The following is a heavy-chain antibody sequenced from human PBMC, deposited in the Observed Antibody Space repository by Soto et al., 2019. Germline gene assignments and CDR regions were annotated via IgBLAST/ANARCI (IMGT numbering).Heavy chain of an antibody. CDR3: ARVGISSGCLDY. CDR2: ISSSSSYT. J-gene: IGHJ4*02. D-gene: IGHD6-19*01. V-gene: IGHV3-11*05. CDR1: GFTFSDYY. Sequence: QVQLVESGGGLVKPGGSQRLSCAASGFTFSDYYMSWIRQAPGKGLEWVSYISSSSSYTNYADSVKGRFTISRDNAKNSLCLQMNSLRAEDTAVYYCARVGISSGCLDYWGQGTLVTVSS.